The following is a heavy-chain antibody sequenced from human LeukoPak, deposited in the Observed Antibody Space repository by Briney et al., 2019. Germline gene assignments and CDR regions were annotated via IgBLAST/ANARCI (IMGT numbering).Heavy chain of an antibody. V-gene: IGHV5-10-1*01. CDR1: GYRFTSYW. D-gene: IGHD3-10*01. CDR3: ARRATSVRGIPLFDY. CDR2: IDPSDAYT. J-gene: IGHJ4*02. Sequence: GESLRISCKGYGYRFTSYWIDWVRQMPGKGLEWMGRIDPSDAYTNYSPSFQGPVTISADNSISTAYLQWSGLKASDTAMYYCARRATSVRGIPLFDYWGQGTLVTVSS.